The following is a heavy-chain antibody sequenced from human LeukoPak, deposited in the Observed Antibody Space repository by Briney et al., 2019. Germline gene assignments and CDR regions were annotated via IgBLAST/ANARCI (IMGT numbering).Heavy chain of an antibody. CDR1: GGSMSRYY. CDR2: IYTTGST. CDR3: ARETYYYASGSYSDYYAMDV. D-gene: IGHD3-10*01. J-gene: IGHJ6*02. V-gene: IGHV4-4*09. Sequence: SETLSLTCTVSGGSMSRYYWNWIRQTPGKGLEWIGYIYTTGSTNYNPSLKSRVTISVDTSKNQFSLRLSSVTAADTAVYYCARETYYYASGSYSDYYAMDVWGQGTTVTVSS.